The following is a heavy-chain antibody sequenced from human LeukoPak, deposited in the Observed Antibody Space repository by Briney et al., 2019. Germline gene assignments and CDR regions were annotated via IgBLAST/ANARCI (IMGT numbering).Heavy chain of an antibody. D-gene: IGHD5-24*01. J-gene: IGHJ4*02. CDR2: IYSSGST. CDR3: SREGRWLQLGFDY. V-gene: IGHV4-59*01. Sequence: SETLSLTCTVSGASMSSFYWSWIRQSPGKGLEWIGYIYSSGSTNYNPSLKSRVTISVDTSKSQFSLKLSSVTAADTAVYSCSREGRWLQLGFDYWGRGTLVTVSS. CDR1: GASMSSFY.